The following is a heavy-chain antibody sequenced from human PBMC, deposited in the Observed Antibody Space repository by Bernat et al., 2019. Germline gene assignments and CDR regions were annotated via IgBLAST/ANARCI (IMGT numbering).Heavy chain of an antibody. V-gene: IGHV3-30-3*01. CDR3: ARGGITMIVVVIPPDY. CDR2: ISYDGSNK. CDR1: GFTFSSYA. Sequence: QVQLVESGGGVVQPGRSLRLSCAASGFTFSSYAMHWVRQAPGKGLEWVAVISYDGSNKYYADSVKGRFTISRDNSKNTLYLQMSSLRAEDTAVYYCARGGITMIVVVIPPDYWGQGTLVTVSS. J-gene: IGHJ4*02. D-gene: IGHD3-22*01.